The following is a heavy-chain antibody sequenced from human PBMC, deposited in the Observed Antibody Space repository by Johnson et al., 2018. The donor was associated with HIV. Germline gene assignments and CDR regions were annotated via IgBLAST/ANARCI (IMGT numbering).Heavy chain of an antibody. V-gene: IGHV3-30*04. CDR3: ASGRWSDGNSPTGAFDI. CDR2: ISYDGSNK. J-gene: IGHJ3*02. D-gene: IGHD5-24*01. Sequence: VQLVESGGGVVQPGRSLRLSCAASGFTFSSYAMHWVRQAPGKGLEWVAVISYDGSNKYYADSVKGRFTISRDNSKNTLYLQMNSLRAEDTAVYYCASGRWSDGNSPTGAFDIGGQGTTVTVSS. CDR1: GFTFSSYA.